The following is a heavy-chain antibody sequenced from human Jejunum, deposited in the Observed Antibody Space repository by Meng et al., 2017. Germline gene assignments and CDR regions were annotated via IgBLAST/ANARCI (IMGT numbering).Heavy chain of an antibody. J-gene: IGHJ2*01. CDR3: ARLGYYDSSGNYHWYFDL. CDR2: IYYSGTT. D-gene: IGHD3-22*01. CDR1: GGSITTTSHY. V-gene: IGHV4-39*01. Sequence: QLQLQESAPGLVRPSETLSLTCTVSGGSITTTSHYWGWIRQPPGKGLEWIGTIYYSGTTYYNPSLKSRVTISVDTSKNQFSLKLSSVTAADTAVYYCARLGYYDSSGNYHWYFDLWGRATLVTVSS.